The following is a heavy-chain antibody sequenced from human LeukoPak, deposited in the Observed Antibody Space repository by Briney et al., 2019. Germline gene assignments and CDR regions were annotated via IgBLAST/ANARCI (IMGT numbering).Heavy chain of an antibody. CDR1: GGSISTDSYS. Sequence: SETLSLTCTVSGGSISTDSYSWGWIRQPPGKGLEWVGQKYSSGTTQYNLSLKSRLTISMDTSKNKFSLTLSSVTAADTAVYYCARLDSVGGDDYWGQGIQVTVSS. V-gene: IGHV4-39*01. CDR2: KYSSGTT. CDR3: ARLDSVGGDDY. D-gene: IGHD2-21*02. J-gene: IGHJ4*02.